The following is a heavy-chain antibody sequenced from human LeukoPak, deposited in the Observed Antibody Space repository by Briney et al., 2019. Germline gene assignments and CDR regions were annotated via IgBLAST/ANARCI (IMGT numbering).Heavy chain of an antibody. Sequence: GGSLRLSCAASGFTSSSYEINWVRQAPGKGLEWVSYISSGGSTVYYADSVKGRFTISRDNAKNSLYLQMSSLRAEDTAVYYCARAQPTNSMVRGVIIRSYYYGMDVWGQGTTVTVSS. CDR3: ARAQPTNSMVRGVIIRSYYYGMDV. V-gene: IGHV3-48*03. CDR2: ISSGGSTV. D-gene: IGHD3-10*01. CDR1: GFTSSSYE. J-gene: IGHJ6*02.